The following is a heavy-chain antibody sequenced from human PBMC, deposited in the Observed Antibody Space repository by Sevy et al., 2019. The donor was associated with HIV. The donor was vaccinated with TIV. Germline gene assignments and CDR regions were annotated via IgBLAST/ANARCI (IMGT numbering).Heavy chain of an antibody. D-gene: IGHD3-9*01. CDR1: EFTSRAFA. J-gene: IGHJ6*02. CDR2: ISGSGGLT. CDR3: AKDFTGYNGMDV. Sequence: GGSLRLSCTVTEFTSRAFAMSWVRQTPEKGLEWVSSISGSGGLTHYADSVKGRFTISRDNSKNILYLQMNSLRAEDTAVYYCAKDFTGYNGMDVWGQGTMVTVSS. V-gene: IGHV3-23*01.